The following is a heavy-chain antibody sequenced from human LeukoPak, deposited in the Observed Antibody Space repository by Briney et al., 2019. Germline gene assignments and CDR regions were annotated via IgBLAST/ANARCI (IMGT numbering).Heavy chain of an antibody. V-gene: IGHV4-34*01. CDR1: GGSFSGCY. Sequence: SDTLSLICAVYGGSFSGCYRSWIRQPSGKALEWIGEINLTGRTNYNPSLKSRVTISLDTSKNQFSLKLNSVTAADTAVYYCARGGGGVIITSYYYYLDVWAKGTTVTVSS. D-gene: IGHD3-3*01. CDR3: ARGGGGVIITSYYYYLDV. J-gene: IGHJ6*03. CDR2: INLTGRT.